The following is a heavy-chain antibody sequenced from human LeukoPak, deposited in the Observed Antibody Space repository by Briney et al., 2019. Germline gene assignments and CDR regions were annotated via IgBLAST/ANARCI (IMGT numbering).Heavy chain of an antibody. CDR3: AKEQQLWLLGYFDY. J-gene: IGHJ4*02. Sequence: RSGGSLRLSCAASGFTFSTSAMSWVRQAPGKGLEWVSTITDTGAGTHYADSVKGRFTISRDNSKNTLYLQMNSQRAEDTAVYYCAKEQQLWLLGYFDYWGQGALVTVSS. D-gene: IGHD5-18*01. CDR2: ITDTGAGT. V-gene: IGHV3-23*01. CDR1: GFTFSTSA.